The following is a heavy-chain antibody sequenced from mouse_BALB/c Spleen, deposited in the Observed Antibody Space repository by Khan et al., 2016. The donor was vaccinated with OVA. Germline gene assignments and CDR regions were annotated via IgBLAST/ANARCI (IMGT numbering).Heavy chain of an antibody. V-gene: IGHV5-6*01. CDR3: ARLAYYYNSGGFAY. CDR2: ISSGGHYT. D-gene: IGHD1-1*01. Sequence: EADPVVSGGDLVKSGGSLKLSCAASGFTFSTYGMSWVRQTPDMRLEWVATISSGGHYTYYPDSVKGRFTISRDNAKNTLYLQMSSLKSEDTAIYYCARLAYYYNSGGFAYWGQGTLVTVSA. J-gene: IGHJ3*01. CDR1: GFTFSTYG.